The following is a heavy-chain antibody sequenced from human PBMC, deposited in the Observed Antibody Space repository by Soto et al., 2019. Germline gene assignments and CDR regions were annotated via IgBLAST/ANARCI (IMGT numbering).Heavy chain of an antibody. CDR2: ISYDGSNK. CDR3: ARGVVITARQAPKLDY. CDR1: GFTFSSYA. Sequence: PGGSLRLSCAASGFTFSSYAMHWVRQAPGKGLEWVAVISYDGSNKYYADSVKGRFTISRDNSKNTLYLQMNSLRAEDTAVYYCARGVVITARQAPKLDYWGQGTLVTVSS. V-gene: IGHV3-30-3*01. D-gene: IGHD3-22*01. J-gene: IGHJ4*02.